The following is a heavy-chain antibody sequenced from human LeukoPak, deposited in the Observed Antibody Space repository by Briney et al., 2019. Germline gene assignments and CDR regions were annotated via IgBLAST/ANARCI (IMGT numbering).Heavy chain of an antibody. CDR2: MNPNSGNT. V-gene: IGHV1-8*01. D-gene: IGHD3-22*01. CDR3: ARGRTYYYDSSGYYLDY. Sequence: ASVKVSCKASGYTFTSYDINWVRQATGQGLEWMGWMNPNSGNTGYAQKFQGRVTMTRNTSISTAYMELSSLRSEDTAVYYCARGRTYYYDSSGYYLDYWGQGTLVTVSS. CDR1: GYTFTSYD. J-gene: IGHJ4*02.